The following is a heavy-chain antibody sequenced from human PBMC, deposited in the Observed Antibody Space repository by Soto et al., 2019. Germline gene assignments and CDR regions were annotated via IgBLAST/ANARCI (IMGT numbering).Heavy chain of an antibody. D-gene: IGHD2-21*01. V-gene: IGHV3-74*01. CDR1: GFTFSGSW. CDR3: ARDLENCGGECSSAFDI. Sequence: PGGSLRLSCAASGFTFSGSWMHWVRQDPGKGLEWVSGISSDGSITTYADSVKGRFTISRDNAKKTLYLQMNSLTAADTAVYYCARDLENCGGECSSAFDIWGQGTMVTVSS. CDR2: ISSDGSIT. J-gene: IGHJ3*02.